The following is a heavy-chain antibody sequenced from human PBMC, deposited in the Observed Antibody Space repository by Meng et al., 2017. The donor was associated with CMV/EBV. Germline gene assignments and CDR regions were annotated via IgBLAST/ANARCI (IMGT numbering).Heavy chain of an antibody. Sequence: SVQVSCKASGGTFSSYAISWVRQAPGQGLEWMGGIIPIFGTANYAQKFQGRVTITTDESTSTAYMELSSLRSEDTAVYYCARVRNSKTYDFWSSKNVGPMDVWGQGTTVTVSS. CDR1: GGTFSSYA. V-gene: IGHV1-69*05. D-gene: IGHD3-3*01. CDR2: IIPIFGTA. J-gene: IGHJ6*02. CDR3: ARVRNSKTYDFWSSKNVGPMDV.